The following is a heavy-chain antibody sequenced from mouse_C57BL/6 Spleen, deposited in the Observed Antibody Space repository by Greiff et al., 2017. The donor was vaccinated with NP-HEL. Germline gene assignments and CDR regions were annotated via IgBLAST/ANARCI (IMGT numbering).Heavy chain of an antibody. CDR2: INPYNGGT. CDR3: ARRGITYDAMDY. CDR1: GYTFTDYY. V-gene: IGHV1-19*01. D-gene: IGHD1-2*01. J-gene: IGHJ4*01. Sequence: EVQLQQSGPVLVKPGASVKMSCKASGYTFTDYYMNWVKQSHGKSLEWIGVINPYNGGTSYNQKFKGKATLTVDKSSSTAYMELNSLTSEDSAVXYCARRGITYDAMDYWGQGTSVTVSS.